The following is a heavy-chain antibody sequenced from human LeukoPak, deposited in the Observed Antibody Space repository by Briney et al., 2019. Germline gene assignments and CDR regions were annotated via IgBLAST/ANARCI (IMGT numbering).Heavy chain of an antibody. CDR3: ARDYTSGWYWDY. CDR1: GFTFSSST. J-gene: IGHJ4*02. Sequence: AGGSLRLSCTASGFTFSSSTMSWVRQAPGKGLEWVSTISGDGSTYYADSVRGRFTISRDNSKNTLYLQMNSLRAEDTAVYYCARDYTSGWYWDYWGRGTLVTVSS. CDR2: ISGDGST. D-gene: IGHD6-19*01. V-gene: IGHV3-23*01.